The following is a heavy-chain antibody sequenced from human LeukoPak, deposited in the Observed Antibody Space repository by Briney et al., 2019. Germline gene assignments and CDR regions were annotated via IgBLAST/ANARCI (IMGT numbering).Heavy chain of an antibody. CDR2: IYHSGST. V-gene: IGHV4-4*02. J-gene: IGHJ4*02. Sequence: PSETLSLTCAVSGGSISSSNWWSWVRQPPGKGLEWIGEIYHSGSTNYNPSLKSRVTISVDKSKNQFSLKLSSVTAADTAVYYCARDTPLPSCSGGSCYTAFDYWGQGTLVTVSS. CDR3: ARDTPLPSCSGGSCYTAFDY. D-gene: IGHD2-15*01. CDR1: GGSISSSNW.